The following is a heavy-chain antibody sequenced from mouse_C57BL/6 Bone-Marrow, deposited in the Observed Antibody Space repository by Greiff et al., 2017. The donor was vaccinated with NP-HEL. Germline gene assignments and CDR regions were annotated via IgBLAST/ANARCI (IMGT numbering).Heavy chain of an antibody. D-gene: IGHD1-1*01. Sequence: QVQLKESGPGLVAPSQSLSITCTVSGFSLTSYGVHWVCQPPGKGLEWLVVIWSDGSTTYNSALKSRLSISKDNSKSQVFLKMNSLQTDDTAMYYCARHVGSSSPYYAMDYWGQGTSVTVSS. V-gene: IGHV2-6-1*01. CDR1: GFSLTSYG. J-gene: IGHJ4*01. CDR3: ARHVGSSSPYYAMDY. CDR2: IWSDGST.